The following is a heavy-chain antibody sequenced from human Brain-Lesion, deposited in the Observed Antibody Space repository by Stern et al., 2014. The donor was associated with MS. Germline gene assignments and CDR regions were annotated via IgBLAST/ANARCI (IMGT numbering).Heavy chain of an antibody. D-gene: IGHD3-3*01. J-gene: IGHJ6*02. CDR2: INPNTGAT. V-gene: IGHV1-2*02. CDR1: GYIFTGYY. CDR3: ARDQRGITIFGVVTDYYYLGMDV. Sequence: QVQLAQPGAEVKKPGASVKVSCQTSGYIFTGYYIHWVRQAPGQGLEWMAWINPNTGATQYAQKFQGRVTMSRDTSISTAYVELSSLTSDDTAVYYCARDQRGITIFGVVTDYYYLGMDVWGQGTTVTVSS.